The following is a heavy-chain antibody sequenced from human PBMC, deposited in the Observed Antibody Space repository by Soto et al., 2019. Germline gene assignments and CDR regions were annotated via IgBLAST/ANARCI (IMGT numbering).Heavy chain of an antibody. D-gene: IGHD1-26*01. CDR1: GDSINNTYW. Sequence: SETLSLTCFVSGDSINNTYWWSWVRQAPEKGLEWIGEIYHTGGRSYMPSLRGRITLSVDTSKNQFSLKLSSVTAADTAVYYCATIVGANDYWGQGTLVTVSS. J-gene: IGHJ4*02. CDR3: ATIVGANDY. V-gene: IGHV4-4*02. CDR2: IYHTGGR.